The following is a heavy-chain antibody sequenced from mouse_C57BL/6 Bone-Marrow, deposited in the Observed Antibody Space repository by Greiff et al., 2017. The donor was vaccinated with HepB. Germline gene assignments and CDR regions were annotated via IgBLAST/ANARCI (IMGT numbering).Heavy chain of an antibody. Sequence: KVEESGGGLVQPGGSLKLSCAASGFTFSDYYMYWVRQTPEKRLEWVAYISNGGGSTYYPDTVKGRFTISRDNAKNTLYLQMSRLKSEDTAMYYCARAFYYYGSSPWYFDVWGTGTTVTVSS. CDR2: ISNGGGST. D-gene: IGHD1-1*01. V-gene: IGHV5-12*01. J-gene: IGHJ1*03. CDR3: ARAFYYYGSSPWYFDV. CDR1: GFTFSDYY.